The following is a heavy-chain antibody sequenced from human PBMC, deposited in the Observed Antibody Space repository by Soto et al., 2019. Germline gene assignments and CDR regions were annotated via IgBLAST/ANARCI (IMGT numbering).Heavy chain of an antibody. V-gene: IGHV3-15*07. CDR2: LKSRGSGGSA. D-gene: IGHD3-10*01. J-gene: IGHJ6*02. Sequence: EVQLVESGGGLVEPGRSLRLSCTVSGLSFTLAWLNWVRQAPGKGLEWVGRLKSRGSGGSADYAAAVKGRFTISRDDSKETLYIQMDSLKIEDTAVYYCVWFGEWHHYFGLDVWGQGTTVTVS. CDR3: VWFGEWHHYFGLDV. CDR1: GLSFTLAW.